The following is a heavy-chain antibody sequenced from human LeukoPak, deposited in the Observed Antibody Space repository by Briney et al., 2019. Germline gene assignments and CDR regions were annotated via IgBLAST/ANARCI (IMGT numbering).Heavy chain of an antibody. V-gene: IGHV3-23*01. J-gene: IGHJ4*02. D-gene: IGHD3-3*01. CDR2: ISGSGGST. CDR3: AKESFGVVIYFDY. Sequence: GGSLRLSCAASGFTVSSDYMSWVRQPPGKGLEWVSAISGSGGSTDYADSVKGRFTISRDNSKNTLYLQMNSLRAEDTAVYYCAKESFGVVIYFDYWGQGTLVTVSS. CDR1: GFTVSSDY.